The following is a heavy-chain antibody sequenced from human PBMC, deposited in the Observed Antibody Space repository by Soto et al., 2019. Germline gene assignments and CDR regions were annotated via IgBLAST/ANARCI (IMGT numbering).Heavy chain of an antibody. Sequence: QVQLVQFGAEVKKPGSSVKISCKAFGGSFSDYAISWVRQAPGQGLEWMGGIIPIFGTPNYAQKFQDRVTFTAHESTNTAYMELSRLTSEDTAVYYCARDRAPRGWSYLDLWGQGTQVTVSS. CDR1: GGSFSDYA. V-gene: IGHV1-69*01. CDR3: ARDRAPRGWSYLDL. CDR2: IIPIFGTP. D-gene: IGHD2-15*01. J-gene: IGHJ4*02.